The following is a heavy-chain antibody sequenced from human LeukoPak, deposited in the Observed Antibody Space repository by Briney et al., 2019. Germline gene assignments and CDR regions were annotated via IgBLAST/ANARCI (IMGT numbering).Heavy chain of an antibody. J-gene: IGHJ3*02. D-gene: IGHD3-10*01. V-gene: IGHV5-51*03. CDR3: ARFTMVRGVPDAFDI. CDR2: IYPGDSDT. Sequence: KPGESLKISCKGSGYSFTSYWIGWVRQMPGKGLEWMGIIYPGDSDTRYSPSFQGQVTISADKSISTAYLQWSSLKASDTAMYYCARFTMVRGVPDAFDIWGQGTMVTVSS. CDR1: GYSFTSYW.